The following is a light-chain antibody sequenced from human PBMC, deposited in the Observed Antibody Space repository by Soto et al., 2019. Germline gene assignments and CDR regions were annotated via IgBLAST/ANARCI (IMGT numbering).Light chain of an antibody. CDR1: TNDVGGYNY. CDR2: EVS. Sequence: QSVLTQPASVSGSPGQSITISCTGTTNDVGGYNYVSWYQQHPGKAPKLLIFEVSSRPSGVSNRFSGSKSGNTASLTISALQAADEADYFCKSYAGSNTYVFGSGTKVTV. CDR3: KSYAGSNTYV. V-gene: IGLV2-14*01. J-gene: IGLJ1*01.